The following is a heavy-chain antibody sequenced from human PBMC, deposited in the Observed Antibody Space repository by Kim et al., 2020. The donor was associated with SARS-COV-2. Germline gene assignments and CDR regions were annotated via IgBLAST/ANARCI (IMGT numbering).Heavy chain of an antibody. Sequence: ASVKVSCKASGYTFTSYAMNWVRQAPGQGLEWMGWINTNTGNPTYAQGFTGRFVFSLDTSVSTAYLQISSLKTEDTAVYYCARGGEGIAAAGIFDYWGQGTLVTVSS. CDR3: ARGGEGIAAAGIFDY. V-gene: IGHV7-4-1*02. J-gene: IGHJ4*02. CDR2: INTNTGNP. D-gene: IGHD6-13*01. CDR1: GYTFTSYA.